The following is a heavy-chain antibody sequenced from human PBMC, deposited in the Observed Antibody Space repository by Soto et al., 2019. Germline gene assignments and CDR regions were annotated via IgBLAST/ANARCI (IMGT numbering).Heavy chain of an antibody. D-gene: IGHD3-3*01. CDR1: GGSISSYY. CDR2: IYYNGST. CDR3: ARSPYYDFWSGKNWFDP. J-gene: IGHJ5*02. Sequence: PSETLSLTCTVSGGSISSYYWSWIRQPPGKGLEWIGYIYYNGSTNYNPSLKSRVTISVDTSKNQFSLKLSSVTAADTAVYYCARSPYYDFWSGKNWFDPWGQGTLVTVSS. V-gene: IGHV4-59*01.